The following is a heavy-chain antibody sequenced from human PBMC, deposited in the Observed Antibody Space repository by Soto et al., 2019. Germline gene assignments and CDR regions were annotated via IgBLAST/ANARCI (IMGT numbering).Heavy chain of an antibody. J-gene: IGHJ3*02. CDR2: IIPIFGTA. Sequence: SVKVSCKASGCTFSSYAISWVRQAPGQGLEWMGGIIPIFGTANYAQKFQGRVKITADESTSTAYMALSSLTSEDTAVYYCARDRTHCSDGRCPWHDAFDIWGQGTMVNVSS. CDR1: GCTFSSYA. D-gene: IGHD2-15*01. V-gene: IGHV1-69*13. CDR3: ARDRTHCSDGRCPWHDAFDI.